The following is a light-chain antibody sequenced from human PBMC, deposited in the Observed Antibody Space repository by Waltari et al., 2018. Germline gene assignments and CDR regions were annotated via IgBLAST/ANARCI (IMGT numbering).Light chain of an antibody. J-gene: IGKJ1*01. V-gene: IGKV3-20*01. CDR2: GAS. Sequence: EIVLTQSPGTLSLSPAQRATLSCRASQTITSNYLAWYQLKPGQAPRLLIYGASSRATGIPDRFSGSGSGTDFTLTISRLEPTDSAVYYCQQYGSSPPWTFGQGTKVEIK. CDR3: QQYGSSPPWT. CDR1: QTITSNY.